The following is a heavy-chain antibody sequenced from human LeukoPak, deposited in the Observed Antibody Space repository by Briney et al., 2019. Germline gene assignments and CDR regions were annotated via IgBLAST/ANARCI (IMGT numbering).Heavy chain of an antibody. V-gene: IGHV3-30*02. CDR1: GFTFSSYG. J-gene: IGHJ3*02. D-gene: IGHD6-19*01. Sequence: GGSLRLSCAASGFTFSSYGMHWVRQAPGKGLEWVAFIRYDGSNKYYADSVKGRFTISRDNSKNTLYLQMNSLRAEDTAVYYCARGGYSSGWYRAFDIWGQGTMVTVSS. CDR3: ARGGYSSGWYRAFDI. CDR2: IRYDGSNK.